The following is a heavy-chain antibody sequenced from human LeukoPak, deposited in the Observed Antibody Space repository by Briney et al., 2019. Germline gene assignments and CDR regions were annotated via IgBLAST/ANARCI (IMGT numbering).Heavy chain of an antibody. CDR3: ATQSRSTMLGI. CDR2: IGSSGSPI. V-gene: IGHV3-48*03. CDR1: GFTFSSYE. J-gene: IGHJ3*02. D-gene: IGHD2-2*01. Sequence: GGSLRLSCAASGFTFSSYEMNWVRQAPGRGLEWISSIGSSGSPIYYVDSVKGRFTISRNNAKNSLYLQMNSLRAEDTAVYYCATQSRSTMLGIWGQGTMVTVAS.